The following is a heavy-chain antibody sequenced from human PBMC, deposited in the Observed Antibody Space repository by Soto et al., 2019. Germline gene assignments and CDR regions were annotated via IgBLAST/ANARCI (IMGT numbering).Heavy chain of an antibody. Sequence: QVQMQESGPGLVKPSQTLYLTCSVSGGSIIDSGSFYWNWIRQHPGKGLEWIGYIYYSGSTHYNRSLKSRATISLDTSKNQFSLKLTSVTAADTAIYYCARGEVVASNWFDPWGQGTLVTVSS. J-gene: IGHJ5*02. D-gene: IGHD2-15*01. CDR3: ARGEVVASNWFDP. CDR2: IYYSGST. V-gene: IGHV4-31*03. CDR1: GGSIIDSGSFY.